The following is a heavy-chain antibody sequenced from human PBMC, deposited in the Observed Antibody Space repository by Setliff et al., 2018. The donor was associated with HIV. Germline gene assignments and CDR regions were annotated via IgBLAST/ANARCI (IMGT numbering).Heavy chain of an antibody. D-gene: IGHD6-13*01. CDR3: ARHRDPPGSSWIFYYYYMDL. CDR1: GGSISSGRYY. J-gene: IGHJ6*03. Sequence: SETLSLTCSVSGGSISSGRYYWSWIRQPAGKGLEWIGRIYTSGSTNYNPSLKSRVTISVDTSKNQFSLKLSSATAADTGVYYCARHRDPPGSSWIFYYYYMDLWGGGTTVTVSS. CDR2: IYTSGST. V-gene: IGHV4-61*02.